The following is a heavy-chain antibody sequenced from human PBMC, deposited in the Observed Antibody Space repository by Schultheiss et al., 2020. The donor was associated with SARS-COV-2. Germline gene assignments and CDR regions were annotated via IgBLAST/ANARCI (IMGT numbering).Heavy chain of an antibody. V-gene: IGHV4-59*10. D-gene: IGHD6-19*01. CDR1: GGSFSGYY. CDR3: ARDLSYSSGHDRDY. Sequence: SQTLSLTCAVYGGSFSGYYWSWIRQPPGKGLEWIGRVYVSGSTNYNPSLKSRVTMSVDTSKNQFSLKLSSVTAADTAIYYCARDLSYSSGHDRDYWGQGTLVTVSS. CDR2: VYVSGST. J-gene: IGHJ4*02.